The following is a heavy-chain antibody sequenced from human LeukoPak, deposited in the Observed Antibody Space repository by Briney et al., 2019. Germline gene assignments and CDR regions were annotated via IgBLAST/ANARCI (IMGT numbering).Heavy chain of an antibody. J-gene: IGHJ4*02. D-gene: IGHD2-15*01. CDR3: ARRVVVAATMIDY. CDR1: GGSISSSSYY. Sequence: MASETLCLTCTVSGGSISSSSYYWGWIRQPPGKGLEWIGSIYYSGSTYYNPSLKSRVTISVDTSKNQFPLKLSSVTAADTAVYYCARRVVVAATMIDYWGQGTLVTVSS. CDR2: IYYSGST. V-gene: IGHV4-39*01.